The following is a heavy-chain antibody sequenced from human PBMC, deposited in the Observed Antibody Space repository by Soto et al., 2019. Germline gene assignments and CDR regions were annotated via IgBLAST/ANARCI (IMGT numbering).Heavy chain of an antibody. CDR2: ISGSGGST. D-gene: IGHD4-17*01. Sequence: GGSLRLSCAASGFTFSSYAMSWVRQAPGKGLEWVSAISGSGGSTYYADSVKGRFTISRDNSKNTLYLQMNSLRAEDTAVYYCAKGKDLSNYGDYVYFDYWGQGTLVTVSS. CDR1: GFTFSSYA. J-gene: IGHJ4*02. CDR3: AKGKDLSNYGDYVYFDY. V-gene: IGHV3-23*01.